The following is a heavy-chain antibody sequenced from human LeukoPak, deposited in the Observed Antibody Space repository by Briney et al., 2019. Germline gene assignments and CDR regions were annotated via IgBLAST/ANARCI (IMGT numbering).Heavy chain of an antibody. CDR3: ARFRSFTIFGVANPSDAFDI. CDR2: ISSSSSYI. CDR1: GFTFSSYS. V-gene: IGHV3-21*01. D-gene: IGHD3-3*01. J-gene: IGHJ3*02. Sequence: GGSLRLSCAASGFTFSSYSMNWVRQAPGKGLEWVSSISSSSSYIYYADSVKGRFTISRDNAKNSLYLQMNSLRAEDTAVYYCARFRSFTIFGVANPSDAFDIWGQGTMVTVSS.